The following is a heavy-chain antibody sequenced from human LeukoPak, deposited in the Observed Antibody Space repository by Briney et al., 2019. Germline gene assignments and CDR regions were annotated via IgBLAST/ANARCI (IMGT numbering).Heavy chain of an antibody. CDR3: AAWRVGRRYYYFDY. D-gene: IGHD2-15*01. CDR2: IYTSGST. Sequence: SETLSLTCTVSGGSISSYYWSWIRQPAGKGLEWIGRIYTSGSTNYNPSLKSRVTMSVDTSKNQFSLKLSSVTAADTVVYYCAAWRVGRRYYYFDYWGQGTLVTVSS. J-gene: IGHJ4*02. CDR1: GGSISSYY. V-gene: IGHV4-4*07.